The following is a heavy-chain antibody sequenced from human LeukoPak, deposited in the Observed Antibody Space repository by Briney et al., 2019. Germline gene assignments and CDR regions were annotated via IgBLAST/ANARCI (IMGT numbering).Heavy chain of an antibody. J-gene: IGHJ6*03. CDR1: GGSISSYY. D-gene: IGHD3-10*01. V-gene: IGHV4-4*07. CDR2: IYTSEST. CDR3: ARVVLLWFGESYYMDV. Sequence: SETLSLTCTVSGGSISSYYWSWIRQPAGKGLEWIGRIYTSESTNYNPSLKSRVTMSVDTSKNQFSLKLSSVTAADTAVYYCARVVLLWFGESYYMDVWGKGTTVTVSS.